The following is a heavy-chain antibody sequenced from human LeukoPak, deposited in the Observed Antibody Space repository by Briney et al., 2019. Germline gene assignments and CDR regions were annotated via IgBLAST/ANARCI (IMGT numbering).Heavy chain of an antibody. CDR3: AKDRDSNHLPFDY. D-gene: IGHD4-11*01. CDR2: ISGSGGST. Sequence: GGSLRLSCAASGFTFSSYAMSWVRQAPGKGLEWVSAISGSGGSTYYADSVKGQFTISRDNSKNTLYLQMNSLRAEDTAVYYCAKDRDSNHLPFDYWGQGTLVTVSS. V-gene: IGHV3-23*01. J-gene: IGHJ4*02. CDR1: GFTFSSYA.